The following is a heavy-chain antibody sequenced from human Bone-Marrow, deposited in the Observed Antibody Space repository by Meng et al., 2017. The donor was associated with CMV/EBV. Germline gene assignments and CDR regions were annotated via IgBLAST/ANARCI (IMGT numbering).Heavy chain of an antibody. V-gene: IGHV3-30-3*01. CDR1: GFTFSSYA. CDR3: TRDREGGASDC. J-gene: IGHJ4*02. Sequence: GESLKISCAASGFTFSSYAMHWVRQAPGKGLEWVAFISYDGSNKYYADSVKGRFTISRDSSKNTLYLQMNSLRAEDTAVYYCTRDREGGASDCWGQGPLVTVSS. CDR2: ISYDGSNK. D-gene: IGHD3-16*01.